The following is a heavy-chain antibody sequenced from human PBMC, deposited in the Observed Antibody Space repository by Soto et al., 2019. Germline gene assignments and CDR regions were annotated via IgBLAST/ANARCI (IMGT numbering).Heavy chain of an antibody. V-gene: IGHV3-30-3*01. CDR1: GFTFSSYS. CDR2: TGYDGSKK. CDR3: ARDAPFHDY. J-gene: IGHJ4*02. Sequence: GGSLRLSCAASGFTFSSYSMHWVRQAPGKGLEWVAVTGYDGSKKYYADSVKGRFTISRDNSKNTLYLQINSLRPEDTGVYFCARDAPFHDYWGLGTLVTVSS.